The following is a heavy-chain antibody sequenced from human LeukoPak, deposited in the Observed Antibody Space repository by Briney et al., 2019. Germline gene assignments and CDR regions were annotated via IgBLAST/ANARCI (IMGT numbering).Heavy chain of an antibody. D-gene: IGHD3-3*01. Sequence: SETLSLTCTVSGGSISSYYWSWVRQPPGKGLEWIGHIYYSGSTNYNPSLKSRVTISVDTSKNPFSLKLSSVTAADTAVYYCASRSSIWSGYQDTLYYFDSWGQGTLVTVSS. V-gene: IGHV4-59*01. J-gene: IGHJ4*02. CDR1: GGSISSYY. CDR3: ASRSSIWSGYQDTLYYFDS. CDR2: IYYSGST.